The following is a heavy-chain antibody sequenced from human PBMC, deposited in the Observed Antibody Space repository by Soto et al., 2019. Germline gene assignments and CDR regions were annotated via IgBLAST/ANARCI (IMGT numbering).Heavy chain of an antibody. V-gene: IGHV4-30-2*01. J-gene: IGHJ6*02. CDR1: GGSISSGGYS. CDR3: ARARVYYYYGMDV. CDR2: IYHSGST. Sequence: SETLSLTCAVSGGSISSGGYSWSWIRQPPGKGLEWIGYIYHSGSTYYNPSLKSRVTISVDRSKNQFSLKLSSVTAADTAVYYCARARVYYYYGMDVWGQGTTVTVSS.